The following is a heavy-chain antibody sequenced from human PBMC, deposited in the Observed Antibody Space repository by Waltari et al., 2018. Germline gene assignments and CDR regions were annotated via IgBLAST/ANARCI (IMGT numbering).Heavy chain of an antibody. J-gene: IGHJ4*02. CDR2: IDPEDDET. V-gene: IGHV1-69-2*01. D-gene: IGHD3-10*01. Sequence: EVQLLHSGAEVKKPGAAVNISCKALGYTFIDSFIHWVQQAPGKGLEWVGRIDPEDDETVYAEKFQGRVTITADTSTDTSDLELSSLRSDDTAVYYCAPLPGGSGQTFDYWGQGTLLTVSS. CDR1: GYTFIDSF. CDR3: APLPGGSGQTFDY.